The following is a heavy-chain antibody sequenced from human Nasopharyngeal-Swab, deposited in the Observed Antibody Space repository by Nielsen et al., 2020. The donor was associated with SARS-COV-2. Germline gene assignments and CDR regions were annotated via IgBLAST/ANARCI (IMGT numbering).Heavy chain of an antibody. CDR3: ARDRWYCSSTSCYTTPYYYMDV. J-gene: IGHJ6*03. CDR2: ISSSSNYI. Sequence: GGSLRLSCAASGFTFSSYSMNWVRQAPGKGLEWVSSISSSSNYIYYADSVKGRFTISKDNAKNSLYLQMNSLRAEDTAVYYCARDRWYCSSTSCYTTPYYYMDVWGKGTTVTVSS. CDR1: GFTFSSYS. D-gene: IGHD2-2*02. V-gene: IGHV3-21*01.